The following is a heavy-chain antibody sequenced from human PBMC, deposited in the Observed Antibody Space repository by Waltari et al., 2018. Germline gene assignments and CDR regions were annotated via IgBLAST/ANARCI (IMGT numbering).Heavy chain of an antibody. CDR2: ISWNSGSI. Sequence: EVQLVESGGGLVQPGRYLRLSCAASGFTFDDYAMHWVRQAPGKGLEWVSGISWNSGSIGYADSVKGRFTISRDNAKNSLYLQMNSLRAEDTALYYCAKEGFAGCSSTSCNRFDYWGQGTLVTVSS. CDR3: AKEGFAGCSSTSCNRFDY. J-gene: IGHJ4*02. CDR1: GFTFDDYA. V-gene: IGHV3-9*01. D-gene: IGHD2-2*01.